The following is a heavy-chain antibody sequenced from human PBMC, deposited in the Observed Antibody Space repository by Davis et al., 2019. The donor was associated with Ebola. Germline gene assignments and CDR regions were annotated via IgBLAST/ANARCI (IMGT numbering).Heavy chain of an antibody. CDR2: IYYSGST. D-gene: IGHD1-26*01. CDR1: GGSISSYY. Sequence: PSETLSLTCTVSGGSISSYYWSWIRQHPGKGLEWIGYIYYSGSTYYNPSLKSRVTISVDTSKNQFSLKLSSVTAADTAVYYCAREREDYYYYGMDVWGQGTTVTVSS. CDR3: AREREDYYYYGMDV. J-gene: IGHJ6*02. V-gene: IGHV4-59*06.